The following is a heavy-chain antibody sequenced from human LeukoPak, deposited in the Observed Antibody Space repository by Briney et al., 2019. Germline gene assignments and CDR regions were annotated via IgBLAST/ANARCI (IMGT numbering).Heavy chain of an antibody. D-gene: IGHD2-15*01. V-gene: IGHV1-69*05. J-gene: IGHJ3*02. CDR2: IIPIFGTA. CDR3: ARDSIVVVAAASRDAFDI. CDR1: GGTFSGYA. Sequence: SVKVSCKASGGTFSGYAISWVRQAPGQGLEWMGRIIPIFGTANYAQKFQGRVTITTDESTSTAYMELSSLRSEDTAVYYCARDSIVVVAAASRDAFDIWGQGTMVTVSS.